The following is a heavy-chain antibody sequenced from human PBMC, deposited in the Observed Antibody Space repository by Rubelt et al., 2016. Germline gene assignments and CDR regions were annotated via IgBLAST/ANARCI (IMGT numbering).Heavy chain of an antibody. CDR3: AREGYYYGSGTHPRY. D-gene: IGHD3-10*01. J-gene: IGHJ4*02. V-gene: IGHV3-53*01. CDR1: GFTVSSNY. CDR2: IYSGGST. Sequence: SGFTVSSNYMSWVRQAPGKGLEWVSVIYSGGSTDYADSVKGRFTISRDNSKNTLYLQMNSLRGEDTAVYYCAREGYYYGSGTHPRYWGQGTLVTVSS.